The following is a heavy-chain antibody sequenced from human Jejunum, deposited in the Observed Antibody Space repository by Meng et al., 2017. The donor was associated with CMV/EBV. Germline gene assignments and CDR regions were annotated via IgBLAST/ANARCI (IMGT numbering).Heavy chain of an antibody. D-gene: IGHD5-18*01. CDR2: ISGSSSYI. Sequence: FPFSSSSMSCVRQAPGKGLEWVASISGSSSYIYYAASVRGRFTISRDAAKNSLYLQMNSLSAEDTAVYYCARDLYKYGTMSLSAMDVWGQGTTVTVSS. CDR1: FPFSSSS. V-gene: IGHV3-21*01. CDR3: ARDLYKYGTMSLSAMDV. J-gene: IGHJ6*02.